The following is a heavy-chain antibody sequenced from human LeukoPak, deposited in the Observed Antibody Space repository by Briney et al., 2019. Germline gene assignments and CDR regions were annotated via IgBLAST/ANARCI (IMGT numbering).Heavy chain of an antibody. CDR3: ANKGGSSFDFDY. CDR1: GFTFSSYS. Sequence: GGSLRLSCAASGFTFSSYSMNWVRQAPGKGLEWVSYISSSSGTIYYADSVKGRFTISRDNAKNSLYLQMNSLRAEDTAVYYCANKGGSSFDFDYWGQGTLVTVSS. D-gene: IGHD6-13*01. V-gene: IGHV3-48*01. J-gene: IGHJ4*02. CDR2: ISSSSGTI.